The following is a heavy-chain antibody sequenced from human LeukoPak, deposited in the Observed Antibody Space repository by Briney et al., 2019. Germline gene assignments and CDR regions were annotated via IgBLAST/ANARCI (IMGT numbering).Heavy chain of an antibody. V-gene: IGHV3-48*02. CDR1: GFTFSSYS. D-gene: IGHD3-22*01. CDR2: ISSSSSTI. CDR3: ARTNYYYDSSGYSELDY. Sequence: GGSLRLSCAASGFTFSSYSMNWVRQAPGKGLEWVSYISSSSSTIYYADSVKGRFTISRDSAKNSLYLQMNSLRDDDTAVYYCARTNYYYDSSGYSELDYWGQGTLVTVSS. J-gene: IGHJ4*02.